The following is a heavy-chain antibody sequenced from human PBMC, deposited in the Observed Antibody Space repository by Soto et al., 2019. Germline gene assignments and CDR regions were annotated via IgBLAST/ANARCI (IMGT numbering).Heavy chain of an antibody. CDR1: GFIFIYYG. V-gene: IGHV3-30*18. Sequence: GGSLRLSCAASGFIFIYYGMHWVRQAPGKGLEWVAVISSDGSNKYYADSVKGRFTISRDNSKNTLYLQMNRLRAEDTAVYYCAKDRAIVAAGTFYDSYYGMDVWGQGTTVTVSS. CDR2: ISSDGSNK. CDR3: AKDRAIVAAGTFYDSYYGMDV. J-gene: IGHJ6*02. D-gene: IGHD6-13*01.